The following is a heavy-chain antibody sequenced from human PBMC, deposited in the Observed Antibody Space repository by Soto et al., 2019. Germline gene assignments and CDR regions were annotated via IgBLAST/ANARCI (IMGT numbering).Heavy chain of an antibody. CDR3: TSGPPIYCSSSSCYASPLDY. D-gene: IGHD2-2*01. CDR1: GFTLSSYW. J-gene: IGHJ4*02. CDR2: INSDGSST. Sequence: VQLVESGGGLVQPGGSLRLSCAASGFTLSSYWMHWVRQAPGKGLVWVSRINSDGSSTSYADSVKGRFTISRDNAKNTLYLQMNSLRAECTAVDYGTSGPPIYCSSSSCYASPLDYWGQGTLVPVSS. V-gene: IGHV3-74*01.